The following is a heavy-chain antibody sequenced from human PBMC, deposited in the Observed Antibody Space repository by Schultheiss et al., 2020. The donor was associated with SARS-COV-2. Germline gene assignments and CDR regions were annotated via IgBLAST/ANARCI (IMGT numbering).Heavy chain of an antibody. Sequence: ASVKVSCKTSGYTFNSHGINWVRQAPGQGLEWMGWISAYNGNTNYAQKLQGRVTMTTDTSTSTAYMELRSLRSDDTAVYYCASRGRDCSSTSCHISDYWGQGTLVTVSS. V-gene: IGHV1-18*01. CDR2: ISAYNGNT. CDR3: ASRGRDCSSTSCHISDY. CDR1: GYTFNSHG. J-gene: IGHJ4*02. D-gene: IGHD2-2*02.